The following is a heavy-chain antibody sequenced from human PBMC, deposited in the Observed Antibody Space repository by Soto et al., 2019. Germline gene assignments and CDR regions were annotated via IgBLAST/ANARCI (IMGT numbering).Heavy chain of an antibody. D-gene: IGHD6-19*01. CDR2: IYYSGST. J-gene: IGHJ4*02. CDR3: ARRRKGDGCLFGY. CDR1: GGSISSYY. V-gene: IGHV4-59*08. Sequence: QVQLQESGPGLVKPSETLSLTCTVSGGSISSYYWSWIRQPPGKGLEWIGYIYYSGSTNYNPSLKSRVTISVDTSKNQFSLKLSSVTAADTAVYYCARRRKGDGCLFGYWGQGTLVTVSS.